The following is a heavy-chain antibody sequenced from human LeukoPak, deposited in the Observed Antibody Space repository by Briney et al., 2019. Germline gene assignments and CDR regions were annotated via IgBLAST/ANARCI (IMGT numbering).Heavy chain of an antibody. D-gene: IGHD2-8*01. J-gene: IGHJ4*02. CDR2: ISSDGKSR. Sequence: PGRSLRLSCAASGFTFTTYAFHWVRQAPGTGLEWVAVISSDGKSRIYADSVKGRFTISRDNSKNRLFLQMNSPRTEDTAVYYCARDPMADFDYWGQGALVTVSS. CDR3: ARDPMADFDY. CDR1: GFTFTTYA. V-gene: IGHV3-30*04.